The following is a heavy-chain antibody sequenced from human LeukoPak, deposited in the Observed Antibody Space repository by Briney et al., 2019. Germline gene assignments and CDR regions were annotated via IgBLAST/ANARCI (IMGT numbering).Heavy chain of an antibody. J-gene: IGHJ3*02. CDR3: ARAPVRYYYDSSGYYIDAFDI. D-gene: IGHD3-22*01. CDR2: IYYSGST. Sequence: SETLSLTCTVSGGSISSYYWSWIRQPPGKGLEWIGYIYYSGSTNYNPSLKSRVTISVDTSKNQVSLKLSSVTAADTAVYYCARAPVRYYYDSSGYYIDAFDIWGQGTMVTVSS. V-gene: IGHV4-59*01. CDR1: GGSISSYY.